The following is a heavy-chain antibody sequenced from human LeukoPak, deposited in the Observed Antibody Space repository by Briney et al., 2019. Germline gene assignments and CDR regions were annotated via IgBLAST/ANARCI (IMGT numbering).Heavy chain of an antibody. CDR2: ISSSSSYI. CDR1: GFTFSSYS. CDR3: ARDFTRYDFWSGGFASY. Sequence: MTGGTLRLYCAASGFTFSSYSMNWVRQAPGKGLEWVSSISSSSSYIYYADSGKGRFTIARDNAKNSLYLQMNSLRAEDTAVYYCARDFTRYDFWSGGFASYWGQGTLVTVSS. V-gene: IGHV3-21*01. J-gene: IGHJ4*02. D-gene: IGHD3-3*01.